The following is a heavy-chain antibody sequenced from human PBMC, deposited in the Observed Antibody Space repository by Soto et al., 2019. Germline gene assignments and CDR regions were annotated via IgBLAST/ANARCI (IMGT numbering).Heavy chain of an antibody. D-gene: IGHD2-15*01. Sequence: EVQLLESGGGLVQPGGSLRLSCAASGFTFSTYAMSWVRQARGKGLEWVSAIGRNGDSTYYADSVKGRFTISRDNSKNTLYRQRDRLRAEDPAVYYWAALEGDCSRGTCDGYYAVDVWGQGTKVTVSS. CDR1: GFTFSTYA. CDR3: AALEGDCSRGTCDGYYAVDV. CDR2: IGRNGDST. V-gene: IGHV3-23*01. J-gene: IGHJ6*02.